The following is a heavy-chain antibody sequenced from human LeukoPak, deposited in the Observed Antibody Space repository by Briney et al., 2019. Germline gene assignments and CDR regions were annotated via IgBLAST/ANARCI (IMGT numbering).Heavy chain of an antibody. CDR3: AMKAVPRPRLHDAFDF. CDR1: GFTLITYW. V-gene: IGHV3-23*01. Sequence: GGSLRLSCAASGFTLITYWMTWVRQAPGKGLEWVSAISGSASSTYHADSVKGRFTISRDNSKNTLYLQMSSLRADDTAVYYCAMKAVPRPRLHDAFDFWGQGTVVSVSS. J-gene: IGHJ3*01. D-gene: IGHD5-24*01. CDR2: ISGSASST.